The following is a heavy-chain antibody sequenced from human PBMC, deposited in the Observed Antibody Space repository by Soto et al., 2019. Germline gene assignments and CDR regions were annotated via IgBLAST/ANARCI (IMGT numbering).Heavy chain of an antibody. V-gene: IGHV1-8*01. D-gene: IGHD1-26*01. CDR3: ARGSAGSDYYYYYYMDV. Sequence: ASVKVSCKASGYTFTSYDINWVRQATGQGLEWMGWMNPNSGNTGYAQKFQGRVTMTRNTSISTAYMELSSLRSEDTAVYYCARGSAGSDYYYYYYMDVWGKGTTVTVSS. CDR1: GYTFTSYD. J-gene: IGHJ6*03. CDR2: MNPNSGNT.